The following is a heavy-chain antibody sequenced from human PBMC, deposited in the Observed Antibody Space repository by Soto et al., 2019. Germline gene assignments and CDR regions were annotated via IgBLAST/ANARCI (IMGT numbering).Heavy chain of an antibody. V-gene: IGHV5-51*01. CDR3: ARYGGPEGDSTPSYSYYGMDV. J-gene: IGHJ6*02. Sequence: ESLKISCQGYGYSFSTHWIGWVRQMPGKGLEWMGIIYPDDSDTRYSPSFQGQVTISADKSINTAFLQWRSLKASDTAMYYCARYGGPEGDSTPSYSYYGMDVWGQGTTVTVSS. CDR2: IYPDDSDT. D-gene: IGHD2-21*01. CDR1: GYSFSTHW.